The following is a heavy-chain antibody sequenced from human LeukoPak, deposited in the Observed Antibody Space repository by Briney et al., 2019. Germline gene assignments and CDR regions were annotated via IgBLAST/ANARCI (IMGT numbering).Heavy chain of an antibody. CDR2: ISHRGST. CDR1: GGSFSGYY. CDR3: ARLGIAAAVPYFLDY. D-gene: IGHD6-13*01. V-gene: IGHV4-34*01. J-gene: IGHJ4*02. Sequence: SETLSLTCAVYGGSFSGYYWSWIRQPPGKGLEWIGEISHRGSTNYNPSLKSRFTISVDTSKNQFSLRLSSVTAADTAMYYCARLGIAAAVPYFLDYWGQGALVTVSS.